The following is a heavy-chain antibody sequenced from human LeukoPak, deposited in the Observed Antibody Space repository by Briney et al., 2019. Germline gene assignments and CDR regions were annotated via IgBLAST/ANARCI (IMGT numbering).Heavy chain of an antibody. CDR3: ARDRHCVNGVCHSPPGMDV. CDR2: IWFDKNQ. J-gene: IGHJ6*02. D-gene: IGHD2-8*01. Sequence: GKSLRLSCAASGFILNDYGMHWVRQAPGKGLEWVADIWFDKNQHFADSVKGRFAISRDNSKNTVYLQINSLRAEDTAVYYCARDRHCVNGVCHSPPGMDVWGQGTTVTVSS. CDR1: GFILNDYG. V-gene: IGHV3-33*01.